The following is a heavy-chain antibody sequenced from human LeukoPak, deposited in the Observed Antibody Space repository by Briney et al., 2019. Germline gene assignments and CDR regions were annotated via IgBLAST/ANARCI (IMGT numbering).Heavy chain of an antibody. V-gene: IGHV1-2*02. CDR3: ARELAAAGIVYDY. CDR2: INPNSGGT. D-gene: IGHD6-13*01. J-gene: IGHJ4*02. CDR1: GYTFTGYY. Sequence: ASVKVSCKASGYTFTGYYLHWVRQAPGQGLEWMGWINPNSGGTNYAQKLQGRVTMTTDTSTSTAYMELRSLRSDDTAVYYCARELAAAGIVYDYWGQGTLVTVSS.